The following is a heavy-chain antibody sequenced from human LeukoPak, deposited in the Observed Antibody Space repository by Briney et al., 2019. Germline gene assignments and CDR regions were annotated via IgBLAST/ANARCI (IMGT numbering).Heavy chain of an antibody. Sequence: ASVKVSCKASGYTFTSYYMHWVRQAPGQELEWMGIINPSGGSTSYAQKFQGRVTMTRDTSTSTVYMELSSLRSEDTAVYYCARDWCGGDCYPDAFDIWGQGTMVTVSS. CDR2: INPSGGST. J-gene: IGHJ3*02. CDR1: GYTFTSYY. D-gene: IGHD2-21*02. V-gene: IGHV1-46*01. CDR3: ARDWCGGDCYPDAFDI.